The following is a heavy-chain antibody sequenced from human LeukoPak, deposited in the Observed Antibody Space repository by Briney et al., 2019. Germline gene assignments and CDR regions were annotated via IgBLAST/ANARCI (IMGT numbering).Heavy chain of an antibody. J-gene: IGHJ6*02. CDR1: GGTFSSYA. CDR2: IIPILGIA. D-gene: IGHD5-24*01. Sequence: EASVKVSCKASGGTFSSYAISWVRQTPGQGLEWMGRIIPILGIANYAQKFQGRVTITADKSTSTAYMELSSLRSEDTAVYYCARESMVEGDGYYYYYYGMDVWGQGTTVTVSS. V-gene: IGHV1-69*04. CDR3: ARESMVEGDGYYYYYYGMDV.